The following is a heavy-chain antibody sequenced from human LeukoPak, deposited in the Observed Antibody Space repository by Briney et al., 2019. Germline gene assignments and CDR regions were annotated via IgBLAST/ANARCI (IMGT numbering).Heavy chain of an antibody. CDR1: GYTFTKYY. J-gene: IGHJ3*02. Sequence: ASVKVSCKASGYTFTKYYIHWVRQAPGQGLEWMGLINPGGDNTNYAQNFQGRVTMTRDTSTNTVYMELSSLRSKDTAIYYCARIRDGYNDAYDIWGQGTVVTVPS. V-gene: IGHV1-46*01. D-gene: IGHD5-24*01. CDR2: INPGGDNT. CDR3: ARIRDGYNDAYDI.